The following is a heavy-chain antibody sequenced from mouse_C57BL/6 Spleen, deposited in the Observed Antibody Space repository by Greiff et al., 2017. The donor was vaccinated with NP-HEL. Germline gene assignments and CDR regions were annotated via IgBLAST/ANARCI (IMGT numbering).Heavy chain of an antibody. CDR3: ARFYYYGSSLHYYALDY. CDR2: IYPGDGDT. CDR1: GYAFSSSW. J-gene: IGHJ4*01. V-gene: IGHV1-82*01. D-gene: IGHD1-1*01. Sequence: QVQLKESGPELVKPGASVKISCKASGYAFSSSWMNWVKQRPGKGLEWIGRIYPGDGDTNYNGKFKGKATLTVDKSSSTAYMPLSSLTSEDSAVYCCARFYYYGSSLHYYALDYWGQGTSVTVSS.